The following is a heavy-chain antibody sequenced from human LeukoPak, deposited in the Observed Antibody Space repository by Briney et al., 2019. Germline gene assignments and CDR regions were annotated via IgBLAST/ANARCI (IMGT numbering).Heavy chain of an antibody. Sequence: GRSLRLSCAASGFIFSNYGMHWVRQAPGKGLEWVAIIWHDGSEKYYADSVKGRFTISRDNSKNTLYLQMNSLRAEDTAVYYCARELLHVAVASFYDAFDIWGQGTMVTVSS. J-gene: IGHJ3*02. CDR1: GFIFSNYG. D-gene: IGHD6-19*01. V-gene: IGHV3-33*01. CDR2: IWHDGSEK. CDR3: ARELLHVAVASFYDAFDI.